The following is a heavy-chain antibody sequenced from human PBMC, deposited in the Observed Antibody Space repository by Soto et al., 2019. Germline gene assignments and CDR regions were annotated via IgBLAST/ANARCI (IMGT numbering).Heavy chain of an antibody. CDR2: IYYSGST. J-gene: IGHJ4*02. Sequence: PSETLSLTCTVSGGSISSGGYYWSWIRQHPGKGLEWIGYIYYSGSTYYNPSLKSRVTISVDTSKNQFSLKLSSVTAADTAVYYCARGGAPFYYDSSGHGDYFDYWGQGTLVTVSS. V-gene: IGHV4-31*03. D-gene: IGHD3-22*01. CDR1: GGSISSGGYY. CDR3: ARGGAPFYYDSSGHGDYFDY.